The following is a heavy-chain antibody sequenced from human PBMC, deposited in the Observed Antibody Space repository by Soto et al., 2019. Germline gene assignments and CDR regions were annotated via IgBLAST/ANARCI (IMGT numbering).Heavy chain of an antibody. D-gene: IGHD6-13*01. V-gene: IGHV3-30-3*01. CDR2: ISYDGSNK. CDR3: ARWGIAAAGNRNYYYGMDV. J-gene: IGHJ6*02. CDR1: GFTFSSYA. Sequence: QVQLVESGGGVVQPGRSLRLSCAASGFTFSSYAMHWVRQAPGKGLEWVAVISYDGSNKYYADSVKGRFTISRDNSKNTQYLQMNSLRAEDTAVYNCARWGIAAAGNRNYYYGMDVWGQGTTVTVSS.